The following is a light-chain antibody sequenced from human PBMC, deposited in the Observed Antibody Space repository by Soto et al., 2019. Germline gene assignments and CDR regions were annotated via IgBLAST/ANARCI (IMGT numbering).Light chain of an antibody. V-gene: IGLV1-47*02. CDR1: SSNIGSNY. J-gene: IGLJ2*01. Sequence: QSVLTQPPSASGTPGQRVTISCSGSSSNIGSNYVYWYQQLPGTAPKLLIYTNNQRPSGVPDRFSGSRSGTSASLAISGLRFEDEADYYCAAWDDTLSGPVFGGGTTLTVL. CDR3: AAWDDTLSGPV. CDR2: TNN.